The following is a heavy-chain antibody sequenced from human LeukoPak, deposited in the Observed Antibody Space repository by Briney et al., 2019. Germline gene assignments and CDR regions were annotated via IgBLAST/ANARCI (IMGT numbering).Heavy chain of an antibody. D-gene: IGHD3-10*01. J-gene: IGHJ4*02. CDR3: ARYVVYCSGKYYFDY. CDR2: IYYSGIT. CDR1: GGSISSSSYY. Sequence: SETLSLTCTVSGGSISSSSYYWGWIRQPPGKGLEWIGSIYYSGITYYNPSLKSRVTISVDTSKNQFSLKLSSVTAADTAVYDCARYVVYCSGKYYFDYWGQGTLVTVSS. V-gene: IGHV4-39*01.